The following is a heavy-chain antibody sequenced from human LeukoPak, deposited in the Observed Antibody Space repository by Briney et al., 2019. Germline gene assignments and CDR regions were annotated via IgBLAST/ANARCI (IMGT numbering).Heavy chain of an antibody. CDR2: IIPIFGTA. J-gene: IGHJ5*02. CDR3: ARAPWAALLPIDP. V-gene: IGHV1-69*05. CDR1: GGTSSSYA. D-gene: IGHD2-15*01. Sequence: SVKVSCKASGGTSSSYAISWVRQAPGQGLEWMGRIIPIFGTANYAQKFQGRVTITTDESTSTAYMELSSLRSEDTAVYYCARAPWAALLPIDPWGQGTLVTVSS.